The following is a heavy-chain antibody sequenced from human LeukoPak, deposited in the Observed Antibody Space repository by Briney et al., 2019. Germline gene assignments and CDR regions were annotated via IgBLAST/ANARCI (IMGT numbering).Heavy chain of an antibody. CDR3: ARHLSGITGYTYGRGIDY. D-gene: IGHD5-18*01. CDR2: IKKDGSEK. Sequence: GGSLRLSCAASGFTFDDYGMSWVRQAPGKGPEWVANIKKDGSEKYYVDSVKGRFTISRDNAKKSLYLQMNSLGAEDTAVYYCARHLSGITGYTYGRGIDYWGQGTLLTVSS. J-gene: IGHJ4*02. CDR1: GFTFDDYG. V-gene: IGHV3-7*01.